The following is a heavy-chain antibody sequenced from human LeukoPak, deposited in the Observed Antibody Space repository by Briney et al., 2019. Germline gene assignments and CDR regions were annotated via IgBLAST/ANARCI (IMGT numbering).Heavy chain of an antibody. D-gene: IGHD5-24*01. J-gene: IGHJ4*02. Sequence: ASVKVSCKASGYTFTGYYMHWVRQAPGQGLEWMGWINPNSGGTNYARKFQGRVTMTRDTSISTAYMELSRLRSDDTAVYYCARGEMATTGDYWGQGTLVTVSS. V-gene: IGHV1-2*02. CDR1: GYTFTGYY. CDR2: INPNSGGT. CDR3: ARGEMATTGDY.